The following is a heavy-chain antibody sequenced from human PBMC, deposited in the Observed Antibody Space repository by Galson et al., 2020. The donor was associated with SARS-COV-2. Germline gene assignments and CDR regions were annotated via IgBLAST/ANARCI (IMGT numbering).Heavy chain of an antibody. CDR3: AREGSCSGGICYSGALS. CDR1: GGSISNYF. J-gene: IGHJ5*02. D-gene: IGHD2-15*01. Sequence: SETLSLTCTVSGGSISNYFWTWIRQPAGKGLEWIGRMYSSGNTNYNPSLKNRVTMSVDTSRNHFSLKLSSVTAADTAVYYCAREGSCSGGICYSGALSWGQGTLVTVSS. CDR2: MYSSGNT. V-gene: IGHV4-4*07.